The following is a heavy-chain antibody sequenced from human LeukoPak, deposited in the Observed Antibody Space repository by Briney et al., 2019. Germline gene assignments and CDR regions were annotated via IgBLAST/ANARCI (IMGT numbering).Heavy chain of an antibody. Sequence: GGSLRLSCAASGFTFSSYAMSWVRQAPEKGLEWVSVIYSGGSTFYADSVKGRFTISRDNSKNTLYLQMNSLRAEDTAVYYCASRDYVWGSYRYTKFDYWGQGTLVTVSS. V-gene: IGHV3-23*03. CDR1: GFTFSSYA. D-gene: IGHD3-16*02. CDR3: ASRDYVWGSYRYTKFDY. J-gene: IGHJ4*02. CDR2: IYSGGST.